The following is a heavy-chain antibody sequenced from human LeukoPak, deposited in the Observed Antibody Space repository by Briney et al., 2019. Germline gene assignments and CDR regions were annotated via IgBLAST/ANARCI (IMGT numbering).Heavy chain of an antibody. CDR1: GYNFTNYW. J-gene: IGHJ3*01. Sequence: GESLKISCKGSGYNFTNYWIGWVRQMPGKGLEWMGIIYPGDSDTRYSPSFQGHVTISADKSISTAYLQWSSLKASDTAIYYCARRASFDGFDFWGQGTVVTVSS. D-gene: IGHD1-26*01. V-gene: IGHV5-51*01. CDR2: IYPGDSDT. CDR3: ARRASFDGFDF.